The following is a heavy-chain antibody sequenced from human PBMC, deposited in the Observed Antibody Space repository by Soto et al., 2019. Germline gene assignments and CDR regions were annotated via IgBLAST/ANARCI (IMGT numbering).Heavy chain of an antibody. V-gene: IGHV3-30*18. D-gene: IGHD5-18*01. CDR3: AKDRIQLWLLYYQSYYGLDV. Sequence: GGSLRLSCAASRFTFSNYGMHWVRQAPGKGLEWVAFISYDESDKYYADSVKGRFTISRDNSKNTLFLQMNSLRTEDTAVYYCAKDRIQLWLLYYQSYYGLDVWGHGTTVTVSS. CDR1: RFTFSNYG. CDR2: ISYDESDK. J-gene: IGHJ6*02.